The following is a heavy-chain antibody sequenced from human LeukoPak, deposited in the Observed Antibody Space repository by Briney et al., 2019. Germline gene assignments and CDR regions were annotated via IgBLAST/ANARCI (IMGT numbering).Heavy chain of an antibody. D-gene: IGHD2-2*01. J-gene: IGHJ5*02. CDR3: AREVGYCSSTSCYYWFDP. V-gene: IGHV3-23*01. Sequence: GGSLRLSCAASGFTFSSYAMTWVRQAPGKGLEWVSALSGSGDTVYYANSVKGRFTISRDNSKNTLYLQMNSLRAEDTAVYYCAREVGYCSSTSCYYWFDPWGQGTLVTVSS. CDR1: GFTFSSYA. CDR2: LSGSGDTV.